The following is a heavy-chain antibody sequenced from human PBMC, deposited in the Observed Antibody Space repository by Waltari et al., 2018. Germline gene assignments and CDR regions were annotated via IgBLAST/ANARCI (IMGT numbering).Heavy chain of an antibody. J-gene: IGHJ4*02. D-gene: IGHD2-2*02. CDR2: IYHSGST. CDR1: GYSISSGYY. CDR3: ARGVPAAIAAAGGLDY. V-gene: IGHV4-38-2*01. Sequence: QVQLQESGPGPVKPSETLSLTVAVSGYSISSGYYWGWTRQTPGKGLEWIGSIYHSGSTYYNPSLKSRVTISVDTSKNQFSLKLSSVTAADTAVYYCARGVPAAIAAAGGLDYWGQGTLVTVSS.